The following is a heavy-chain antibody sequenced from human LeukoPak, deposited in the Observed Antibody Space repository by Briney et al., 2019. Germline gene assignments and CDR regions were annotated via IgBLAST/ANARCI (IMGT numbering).Heavy chain of an antibody. D-gene: IGHD3-10*01. J-gene: IGHJ4*02. CDR2: ITATSSST. V-gene: IGHV3-23*01. CDR1: GFTFSSYG. CDR3: AKLFESGTYNNFFHY. Sequence: GGSLRLSCADSGFTFSSYGMSWVRQAPGKWLEWVSAITATSSSTHDADSVQGRFTISRDNSKNTLYLQMNSLRPEDTAIYYCAKLFESGTYNNFFHYWGQGTLVTVFS.